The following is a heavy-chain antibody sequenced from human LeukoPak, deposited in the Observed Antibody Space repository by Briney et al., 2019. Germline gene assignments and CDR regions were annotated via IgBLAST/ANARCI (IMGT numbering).Heavy chain of an antibody. V-gene: IGHV1-2*02. CDR1: GYTFTGYY. J-gene: IGHJ6*04. CDR2: INPNSGGT. CDR3: ATWSPAAGYYYYYGMDV. D-gene: IGHD2-2*01. Sequence: ASVKVSCKASGYTFTGYYMHWVRQAPGQGLEWMGWINPNSGGTNYAQKFQGRVTMTRDTSISTAYMELSSLRSEDTAVYYCATWSPAAGYYYYYGMDVWGKGTTVTVSS.